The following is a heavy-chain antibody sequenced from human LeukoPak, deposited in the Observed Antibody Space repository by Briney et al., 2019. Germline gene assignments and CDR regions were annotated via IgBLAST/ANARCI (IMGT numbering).Heavy chain of an antibody. V-gene: IGHV1-69*02. CDR1: GGTFSSDT. CDR2: IIPILGIA. CDR3: ATHYSSISWCY. Sequence: SVKVSCKASGGTFSSDTISCVRQAPGQGLEWMGRIIPILGIANYAQKFQGRVTITADKSTSTAYMELSSLRSEDTAVYYCATHYSSISWCYWGQGTLVTISS. J-gene: IGHJ4*02. D-gene: IGHD2-2*01.